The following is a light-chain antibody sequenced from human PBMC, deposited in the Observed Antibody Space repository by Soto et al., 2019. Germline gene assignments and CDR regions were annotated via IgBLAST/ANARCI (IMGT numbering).Light chain of an antibody. CDR1: QSVSSSY. Sequence: EIVLTQSPGTLSLSPGERATLSCRASQSVSSSYLAWYQQKPGQAPRLLIYGASTRATDVPARFSGSGSGAEFTLTISSLQSEDFAVYYCQQYNNWPETFGLGTKVDIK. CDR3: QQYNNWPET. V-gene: IGKV3-15*01. J-gene: IGKJ1*01. CDR2: GAS.